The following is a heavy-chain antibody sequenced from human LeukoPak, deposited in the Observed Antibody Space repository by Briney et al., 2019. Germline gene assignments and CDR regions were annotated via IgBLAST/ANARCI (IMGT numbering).Heavy chain of an antibody. D-gene: IGHD5-18*01. V-gene: IGHV4-59*01. CDR2: MFYTGNT. Sequence: SGTLSLTCTVSGVSISSYYWSWIRQPPGKGLEWIGYMFYTGNTNYNPSLKSRVTISVDTSKNQFSLKLSSVTAADTAVYYCARAGDTLGVDYWGQGTLVTVSS. J-gene: IGHJ4*02. CDR1: GVSISSYY. CDR3: ARAGDTLGVDY.